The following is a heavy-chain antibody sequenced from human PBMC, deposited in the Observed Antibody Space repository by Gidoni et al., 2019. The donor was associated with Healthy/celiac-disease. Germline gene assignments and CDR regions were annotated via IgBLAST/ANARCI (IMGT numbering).Heavy chain of an antibody. CDR1: GGSISSSSYY. D-gene: IGHD4-17*01. Sequence: QLQLQESGPGLVKPSETLSLTCTVSGGSISSSSYYWGWIRQPPGTGLEWIGSIYYSGSTYYNPSLKSRVTISVDTSKNQFSLKLSSVTAADTAVYYCAREDENGDTGNYYYYYGMDVWGQGTTVTVSS. CDR2: IYYSGST. J-gene: IGHJ6*02. CDR3: AREDENGDTGNYYYYYGMDV. V-gene: IGHV4-39*07.